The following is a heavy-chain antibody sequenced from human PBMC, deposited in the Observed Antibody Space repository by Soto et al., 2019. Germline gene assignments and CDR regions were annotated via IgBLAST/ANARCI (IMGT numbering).Heavy chain of an antibody. CDR1: GGTFSSYT. CDR3: ARAGSGAYCSSTSCYAFDI. D-gene: IGHD2-2*01. V-gene: IGHV1-69*02. CDR2: IIPILVIA. J-gene: IGHJ3*02. Sequence: QVQLVQSGAEVKKPGSSVKVSCKASGGTFSSYTISWVRQAPGQGLEWMGRIIPILVIANYAQKFQGRVTITADKSTSTDYMELSSLRSEDTAVYYCARAGSGAYCSSTSCYAFDIWGQGTMVTVSS.